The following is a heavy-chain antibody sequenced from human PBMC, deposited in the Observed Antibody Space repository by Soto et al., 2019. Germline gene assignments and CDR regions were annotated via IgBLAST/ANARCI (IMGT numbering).Heavy chain of an antibody. D-gene: IGHD6-13*01. CDR1: GYTFTSYG. CDR3: ARDSTAAGTGGGYYYYGMDV. Sequence: QVQLVQSGAEVKKPGASVKVSCKASGYTFTSYGISWVRQAPGQGLEWMGWISAYNGNTNYAQKLQGRVTMTTDTYTSKAYMELRSLRSDDTAVYYCARDSTAAGTGGGYYYYGMDVWGQGTTVTVSS. J-gene: IGHJ6*02. CDR2: ISAYNGNT. V-gene: IGHV1-18*01.